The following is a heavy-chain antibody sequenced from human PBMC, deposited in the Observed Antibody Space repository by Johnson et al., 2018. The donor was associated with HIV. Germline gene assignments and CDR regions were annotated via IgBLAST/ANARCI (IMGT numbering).Heavy chain of an antibody. CDR3: AREALPRGLQSSFGGAFDI. V-gene: IGHV3-30*14. CDR2: ISYDGSNK. CDR1: GFTFSSYA. Sequence: QVQLVESGGGVVQPGGSLRLSCAASGFTFSSYAMHWVRQAPGKGLEWVAVISYDGSNKYYADSVKGRFTISRDNSKNTLYLQMNSLRAEDTAVYYCAREALPRGLQSSFGGAFDIWGQGTMVTVSS. J-gene: IGHJ3*02. D-gene: IGHD3-16*01.